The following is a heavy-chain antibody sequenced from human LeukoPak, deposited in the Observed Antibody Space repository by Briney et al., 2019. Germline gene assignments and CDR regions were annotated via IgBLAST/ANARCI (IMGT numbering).Heavy chain of an antibody. V-gene: IGHV3-48*01. CDR1: GFTFSIYG. J-gene: IGHJ4*02. D-gene: IGHD6-13*01. CDR2: ISTSRSTI. Sequence: PGGSLRLSCAASGFTFSIYGMNWVRQAPGKGLEWVSYISTSRSTIYYADSVKGRFTISSDNSKNTLFLQMNSLSAEDKAVYYCARGITIAAAEVFDYWGKGTLVTVSS. CDR3: ARGITIAAAEVFDY.